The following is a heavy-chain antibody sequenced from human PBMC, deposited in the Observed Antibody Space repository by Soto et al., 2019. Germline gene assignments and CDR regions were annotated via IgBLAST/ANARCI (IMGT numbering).Heavy chain of an antibody. J-gene: IGHJ6*02. D-gene: IGHD6-13*01. CDR3: ARDGTGRYYYGMDV. CDR1: GFTFSSYS. V-gene: IGHV3-21*01. CDR2: ISSSSSYI. Sequence: LRLSCAASGFTFSSYSMNWVRQAPGKGLEWVSSISSSSSYIYYADSVKGRFTISRDNAKNSLYLQMNSLRAEDTAVYYCARDGTGRYYYGMDVWGQGTTVTVSS.